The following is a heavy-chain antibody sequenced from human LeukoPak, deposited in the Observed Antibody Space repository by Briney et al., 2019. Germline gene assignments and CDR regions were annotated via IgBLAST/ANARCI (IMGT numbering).Heavy chain of an antibody. CDR1: GYTFTRYG. D-gene: IGHD4-17*01. CDR3: ARDPYDYGDHHTYFDY. Sequence: ASVKVSCKASGYTFTRYGISWVRQAPGRGLEWMGWISAYNGNTNYAQKLQGRVTMTTDTSTSTAYMELRSLRSDDTAVYYCARDPYDYGDHHTYFDYWGQGTLVTVSS. CDR2: ISAYNGNT. J-gene: IGHJ4*02. V-gene: IGHV1-18*01.